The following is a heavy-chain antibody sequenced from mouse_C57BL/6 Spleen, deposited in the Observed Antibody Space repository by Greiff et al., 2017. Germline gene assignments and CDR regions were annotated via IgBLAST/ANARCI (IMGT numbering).Heavy chain of an antibody. Sequence: EVKLKQSVAELVRPGASVKLSCTASGFNIKNTYMHWVKQRPEQGLEWIGRLDPAHGNTKYAPKFPGKAPITADPSSNPAYLHLSRLTSEDTAICYCARPVPHWDYFDKGGQSTTLTVA. CDR2: LDPAHGNT. CDR3: ARPVPHWDYFDK. D-gene: IGHD4-1*01. V-gene: IGHV14-3*01. J-gene: IGHJ2*01. CDR1: GFNIKNTY.